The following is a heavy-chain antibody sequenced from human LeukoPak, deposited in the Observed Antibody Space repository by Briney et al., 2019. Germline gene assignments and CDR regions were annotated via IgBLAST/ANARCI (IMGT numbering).Heavy chain of an antibody. V-gene: IGHV4-34*01. J-gene: IGHJ4*02. D-gene: IGHD3-10*01. CDR3: ARDPYGFDY. CDR2: INHSGST. CDR1: GGSFRGYY. Sequence: PSETLSLTRAVCGGSFRGYYWRWIRQPPGKGLEWIGEINHSGSTNYNPPLKSRVTISVDTSKNQFSLKLSSVTAAETAVYYSARDPYGFDYWGQGTLVTVSS.